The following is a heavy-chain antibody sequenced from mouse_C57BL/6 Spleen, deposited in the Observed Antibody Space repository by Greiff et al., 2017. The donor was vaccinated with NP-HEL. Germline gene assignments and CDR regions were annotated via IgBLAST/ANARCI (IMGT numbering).Heavy chain of an antibody. CDR3: ARNGSWYFDV. CDR2: IWSGGST. CDR1: GFSLTSYG. Sequence: QVQLKQSGPGLVQPSQSLSITCTVSGFSLTSYGVHWVRQSPGKGLEWLGVIWSGGSTDYNAAFISRLSISKDNSKSQVFFKMNSLQADDTAIYYCARNGSWYFDVWGTGTTVTVSS. D-gene: IGHD1-1*01. J-gene: IGHJ1*03. V-gene: IGHV2-2*01.